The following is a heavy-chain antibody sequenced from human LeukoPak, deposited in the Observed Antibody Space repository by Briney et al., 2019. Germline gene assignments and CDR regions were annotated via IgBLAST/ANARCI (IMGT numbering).Heavy chain of an antibody. CDR1: GLTFSSYW. V-gene: IGHV3-74*03. CDR3: AIRRGYTYGDDY. CDR2: LHSDGSST. D-gene: IGHD5-18*01. J-gene: IGHJ4*02. Sequence: GGSLRLSCAASGLTFSSYWMLWVRQAPGKGLVWVSRLHSDGSSTAYADSVKGRLTISRDNAKNTLYLQMNTLRAEDTAVYYCAIRRGYTYGDDYWGQGTLVTVSS.